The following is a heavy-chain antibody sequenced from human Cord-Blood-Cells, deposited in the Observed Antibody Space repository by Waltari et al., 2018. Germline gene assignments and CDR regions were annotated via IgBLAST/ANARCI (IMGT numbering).Heavy chain of an antibody. Sequence: GNTNYAQKLQGRVTMTTDTSTSIAYMELRSLRSDDTAVYYCARDPRYYYDSSGDAFDIWGQGTMVTVSS. CDR3: ARDPRYYYDSSGDAFDI. V-gene: IGHV1-18*01. J-gene: IGHJ3*02. CDR2: GNT. D-gene: IGHD3-22*01.